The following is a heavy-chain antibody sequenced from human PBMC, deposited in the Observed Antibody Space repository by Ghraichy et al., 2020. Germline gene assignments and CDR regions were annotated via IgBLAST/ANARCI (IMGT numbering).Heavy chain of an antibody. CDR3: ASRSKGRTSNSWYVDY. J-gene: IGHJ4*02. V-gene: IGHV4-4*09. D-gene: IGHD6-13*01. Sequence: SETLSLTCTVSGDSISSYYWNWIRQAPGKGLEWIAYIYSGSTYYNPSLKSRVTISVDTSKNQFSLKLTSVTAADTAVYYCASRSKGRTSNSWYVDYWGQGTLVTVSS. CDR1: GDSISSYY. CDR2: IYSGST.